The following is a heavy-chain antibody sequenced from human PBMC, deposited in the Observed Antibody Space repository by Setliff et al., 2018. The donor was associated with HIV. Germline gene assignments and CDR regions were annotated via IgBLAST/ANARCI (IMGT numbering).Heavy chain of an antibody. V-gene: IGHV5-51*01. J-gene: IGHJ6*03. CDR2: IYPGDSDA. CDR1: GYSFTSYW. Sequence: PGESLKISCKGSGYSFTSYWIGWVRQMPGKGLEWVGIIYPGDSDARYSPSFQGQVTISADKSIGTAYLQWSSLKASDTAMYYCARLSGDTDYYYYYYMDVWGKGTTVTVSS. CDR3: ARLSGDTDYYYYYYMDV. D-gene: IGHD3-10*01.